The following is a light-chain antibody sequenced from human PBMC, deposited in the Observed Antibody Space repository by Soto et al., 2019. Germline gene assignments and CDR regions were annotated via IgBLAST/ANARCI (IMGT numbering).Light chain of an antibody. CDR3: CSYAGSSTYV. V-gene: IGLV2-23*02. CDR2: EVS. CDR1: SSDVGSYNL. J-gene: IGLJ1*01. Sequence: QSALTQPASVSGSPGQSITISCTGTSSDVGSYNLVSWYQQHPGKAPKVMIYEVSKRPSGVSNRFSGSKFGNTAPLTISGLQADDEADYYCCSYAGSSTYVFGTGTKLTVL.